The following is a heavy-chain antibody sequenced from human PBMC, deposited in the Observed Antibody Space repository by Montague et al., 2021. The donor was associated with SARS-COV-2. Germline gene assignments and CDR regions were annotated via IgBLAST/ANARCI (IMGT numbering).Heavy chain of an antibody. J-gene: IGHJ4*02. Sequence: SETLSLTCIVSGESIDRDTYYWGWIRQSPGKGLEWIGSLSSSGSTYYXXXLRSRVTISMDTSKNHFSLKVNSVTATDTAVYFCARPGSVSGWFYFDDWGQGTLASVSS. CDR3: ARPGSVSGWFYFDD. V-gene: IGHV4-39*02. D-gene: IGHD6-19*01. CDR2: LSSSGST. CDR1: GESIDRDTYY.